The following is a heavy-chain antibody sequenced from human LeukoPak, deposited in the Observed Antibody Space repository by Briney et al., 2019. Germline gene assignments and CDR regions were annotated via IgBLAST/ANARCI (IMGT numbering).Heavy chain of an antibody. CDR2: IYSGGGNT. V-gene: IGHV3-53*01. D-gene: IGHD6-13*01. Sequence: GGSLRLSCAASGFIVSSNYMSWVRQAPGKGLEWVSVIYSGGGNTYYADSVKGRFTISRDNSKNTLYLQMNSLRAEDTAVYYCAGGGAAADTFDHWGRGALVTVSS. CDR3: AGGGAAADTFDH. CDR1: GFIVSSNY. J-gene: IGHJ4*02.